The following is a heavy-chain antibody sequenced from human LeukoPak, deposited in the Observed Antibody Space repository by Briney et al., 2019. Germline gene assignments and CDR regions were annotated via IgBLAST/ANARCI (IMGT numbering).Heavy chain of an antibody. D-gene: IGHD3-22*01. V-gene: IGHV3-11*01. CDR2: ISSSGSTI. J-gene: IGHJ3*02. CDR3: ARGEGYYDSSGYYRQPLVCDI. CDR1: GFTFSDYY. Sequence: GGSLRLSCAASGFTFSDYYMSWIRQALGKGLEWVSYISSSGSTIYYADSVKGRFTISRDNAKNSLYLQMTRLRAEDTGVYSCARGEGYYDSSGYYRQPLVCDIWGQGPMVTVSS.